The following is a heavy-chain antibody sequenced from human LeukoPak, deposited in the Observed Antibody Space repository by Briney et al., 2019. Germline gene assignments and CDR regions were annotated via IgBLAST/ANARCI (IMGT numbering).Heavy chain of an antibody. CDR1: GYTFTSYD. CDR3: ATGAVGIRAIGAYYFDY. Sequence: GASVRVSCKASGYTFTSYDINWLRQVTGQGLEWMGWMNPNSGNTGYAQKFQGRVTMTEDTSTDTAYMELSSLRSEDTTVYYCATGAVGIRAIGAYYFDYWGQGTLVTVSS. CDR2: MNPNSGNT. V-gene: IGHV1-8*01. J-gene: IGHJ4*02. D-gene: IGHD6-13*01.